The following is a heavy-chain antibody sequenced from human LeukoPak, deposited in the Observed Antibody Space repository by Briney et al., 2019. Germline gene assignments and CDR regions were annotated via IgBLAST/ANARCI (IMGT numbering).Heavy chain of an antibody. CDR2: ISHDLTYQ. J-gene: IGHJ4*02. Sequence: GGSLRLSCAASGFIFTAYGMHWVRQAPGKGLEWVAVISHDLTYQAYADSVKGRFTISRDDSKNTLYVQMNSLRTEDTALYYCARDVNNYFDYWGLGTLVTVSS. CDR3: ARDVNNYFDY. V-gene: IGHV3-30*03. CDR1: GFIFTAYG.